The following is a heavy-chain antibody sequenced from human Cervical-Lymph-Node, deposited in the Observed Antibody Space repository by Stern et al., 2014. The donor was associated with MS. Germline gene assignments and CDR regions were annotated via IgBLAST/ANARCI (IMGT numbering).Heavy chain of an antibody. D-gene: IGHD1-26*01. V-gene: IGHV1-69*01. J-gene: IGHJ6*02. CDR3: ARGELKEGLVRGMDV. CDR2: IIPIFSTA. CDR1: GGTFSSYA. Sequence: VQLVESGAEVKKPGPSVKVSCKASGGTFSSYAISWVRQAPGQGLEWMGGIIPIFSTANYAQKFQGRVRITADESTSTAYMELSSLRSEDTAVYYCARGELKEGLVRGMDVWGQGTTVTVSS.